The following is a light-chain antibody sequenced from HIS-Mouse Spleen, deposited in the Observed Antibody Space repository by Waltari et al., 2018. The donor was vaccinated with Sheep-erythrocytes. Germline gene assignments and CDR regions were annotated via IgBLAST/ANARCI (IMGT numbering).Light chain of an antibody. V-gene: IGLV3-1*01. CDR2: QDS. J-gene: IGLJ3*02. CDR3: QSYDSSNHGV. Sequence: SYELTQPPSVSVSPGQTASITCSGDNLGEKYACWYQQKPGQSPVLVIYQDSKRPSGIPERFSGSNSGNTATLTISGTQAMDEADYYCQSYDSSNHGVFGGGTKLTVL. CDR1: NLGEKY.